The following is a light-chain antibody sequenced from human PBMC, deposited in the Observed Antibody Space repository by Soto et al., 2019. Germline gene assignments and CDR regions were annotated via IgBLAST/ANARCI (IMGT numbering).Light chain of an antibody. CDR3: PQHRSGARA. Sequence: EIVLTQSPATLSLSPGERATLSCRASQSISSYLAWYQQKPGQAPRLLIYDGSNRATGIPARVSGSGSATAMTLTISSLAIEEFASDDWPQHRSGARAFGGGSKVESK. CDR1: QSISSY. V-gene: IGKV3-11*01. J-gene: IGKJ4*01. CDR2: DGS.